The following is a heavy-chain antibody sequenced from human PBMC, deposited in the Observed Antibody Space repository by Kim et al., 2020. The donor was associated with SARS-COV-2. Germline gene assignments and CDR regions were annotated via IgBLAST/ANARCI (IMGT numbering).Heavy chain of an antibody. Sequence: ASVKVSCKASGYTFTSYYMHWVRQAPGQGLEWMGIINPSGGSTSYAQKFQGRVTMTRDTSTSTVYMELSSLRSEDTAVYYCARDFRDIVVVVAARGMDGGWFDPWGQGTLVTVSS. CDR3: ARDFRDIVVVVAARGMDGGWFDP. J-gene: IGHJ5*02. D-gene: IGHD2-15*01. CDR2: INPSGGST. CDR1: GYTFTSYY. V-gene: IGHV1-46*01.